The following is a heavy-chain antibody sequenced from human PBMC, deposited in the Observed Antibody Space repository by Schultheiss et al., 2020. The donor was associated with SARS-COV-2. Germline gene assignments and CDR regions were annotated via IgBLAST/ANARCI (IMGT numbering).Heavy chain of an antibody. V-gene: IGHV4-31*03. CDR2: IYYSGDT. CDR1: GDSISTSSHY. D-gene: IGHD6-19*01. Sequence: SETLSLTCTVSGDSISTSSHYWAWIRQRPGKGLEWIEYIYYSGDTSYNPSLKSRLTISGDTSKNQFSLKLSSVTAADTAVYYCARQEWLVPPGVDYWGQGTLVTVSS. J-gene: IGHJ4*02. CDR3: ARQEWLVPPGVDY.